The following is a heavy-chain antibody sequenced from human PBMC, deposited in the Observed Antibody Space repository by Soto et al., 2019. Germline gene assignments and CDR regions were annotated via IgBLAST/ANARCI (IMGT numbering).Heavy chain of an antibody. J-gene: IGHJ4*02. CDR3: AHPSHGAGRNDS. CDR1: GFSLSTSGVG. D-gene: IGHD4-17*01. V-gene: IGHV2-5*02. Sequence: QISLKESGPTLVKPTQTLTLTCTFSGFSLSTSGVGVGWIRQPPGKALEWLALIYWDDDKRYSPSLKSRLTIXNXTSKNQVVLTMTHMDPGYTATYYRAHPSHGAGRNDSCGQGTLVTVSS. CDR2: IYWDDDK.